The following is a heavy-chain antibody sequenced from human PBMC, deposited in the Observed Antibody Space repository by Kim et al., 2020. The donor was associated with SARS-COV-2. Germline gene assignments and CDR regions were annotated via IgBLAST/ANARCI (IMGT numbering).Heavy chain of an antibody. V-gene: IGHV3-48*03. J-gene: IGHJ4*02. Sequence: RFTISRDNAKNSLYLQMNSLRAEDTAVYYCAREYSGYDGAGSWPPYYFDYWGQGTLVTVSS. CDR3: AREYSGYDGAGSWPPYYFDY. D-gene: IGHD5-12*01.